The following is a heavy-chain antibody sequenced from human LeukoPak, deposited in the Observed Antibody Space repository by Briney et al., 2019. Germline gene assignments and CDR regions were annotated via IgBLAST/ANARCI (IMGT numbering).Heavy chain of an antibody. CDR1: GFTFSSYW. J-gene: IGHJ3*02. V-gene: IGHV3-7*01. CDR2: IKQDGSEK. D-gene: IGHD3-10*01. Sequence: AGGSLRLSCAASGFTFSSYWMSWVRQAPGKGLEWVANIKQDGSEKYYVDSVKGRFTISRDNAKNSLYPQMNSLRAEDTAVYYCARDKGSVRAVAFDIWGQGTMVTVSS. CDR3: ARDKGSVRAVAFDI.